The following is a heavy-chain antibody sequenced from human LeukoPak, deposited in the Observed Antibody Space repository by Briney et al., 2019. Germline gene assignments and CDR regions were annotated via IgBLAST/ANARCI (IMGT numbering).Heavy chain of an antibody. Sequence: GGSLRVSCAASGFTFSSYAMSWVRQAPGKGLEWVSAISGSGGSTYYADSVKGRSTISRDNSKNTLYLKMNSLRAEDTAVYYCAKDPHEQLVDYWGQGTLVAVSS. CDR1: GFTFSSYA. J-gene: IGHJ4*02. V-gene: IGHV3-23*01. D-gene: IGHD6-6*01. CDR2: ISGSGGST. CDR3: AKDPHEQLVDY.